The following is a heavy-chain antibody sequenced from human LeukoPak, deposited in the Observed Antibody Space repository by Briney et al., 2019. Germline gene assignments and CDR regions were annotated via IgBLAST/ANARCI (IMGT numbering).Heavy chain of an antibody. J-gene: IGHJ4*02. CDR1: GYTFTSYY. V-gene: IGHV1-46*01. Sequence: HRASVKVSCKASGYTFTSYYMHWVRQAPGQGLEWMGIINPSGGSTSYAQKFQGRVTMTRDMSTSTVYMELSSLRSEDTAVYYCARREEMANLDYWGQGTLVTVSS. CDR3: ARREEMANLDY. D-gene: IGHD5-24*01. CDR2: INPSGGST.